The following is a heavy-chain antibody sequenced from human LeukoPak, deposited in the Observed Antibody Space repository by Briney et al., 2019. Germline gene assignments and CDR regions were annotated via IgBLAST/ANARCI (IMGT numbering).Heavy chain of an antibody. CDR1: GFTFSSYS. CDR3: ARGYNRGWTGIDS. D-gene: IGHD6-19*01. CDR2: ISSSSSYI. Sequence: GGSLRLSCAASGFTFSSYSMNWVRQAPGKGLEWVSFISSSSSYIDYADSLKGRFTISRDNGKNSLYLQMNGLRAEDTAMYYCARGYNRGWTGIDSWGQGTLVIVSS. V-gene: IGHV3-21*06. J-gene: IGHJ4*02.